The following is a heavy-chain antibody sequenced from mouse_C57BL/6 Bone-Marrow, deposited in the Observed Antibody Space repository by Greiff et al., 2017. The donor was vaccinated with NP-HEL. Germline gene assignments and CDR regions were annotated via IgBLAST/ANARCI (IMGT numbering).Heavy chain of an antibody. CDR3: ARHYYGSSAFAY. V-gene: IGHV1-69*01. D-gene: IGHD1-1*01. J-gene: IGHJ3*01. CDR2: IDPSDSYT. CDR1: GYTFTSYW. Sequence: QVQLQQPGAELVMPGASVKLSCKASGYTFTSYWMHWVKQRPGQGLEWIGEIDPSDSYTNYNQKFKGKSTLTVDKSSSTAYMQLSSLTSADSAVYYCARHYYGSSAFAYWGQGTLVTVSA.